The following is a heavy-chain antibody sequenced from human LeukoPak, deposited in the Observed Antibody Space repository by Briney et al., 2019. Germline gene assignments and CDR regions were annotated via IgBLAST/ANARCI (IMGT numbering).Heavy chain of an antibody. CDR2: IIPIFGTA. CDR3: ARSVFMGADAFDI. V-gene: IGHV1-69*01. J-gene: IGHJ3*02. D-gene: IGHD1-26*01. CDR1: GLTFSSYA. Sequence: GGSLRLSCAASGLTFSSYAISWVRQAPGQGLEWMGGIIPIFGTANYAQKFQGRVTITADESTSTAYMELSSLRSEDTAVYYCARSVFMGADAFDIWGQGTMVTVSS.